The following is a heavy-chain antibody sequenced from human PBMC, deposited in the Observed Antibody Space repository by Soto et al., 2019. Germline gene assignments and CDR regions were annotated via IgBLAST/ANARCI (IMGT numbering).Heavy chain of an antibody. CDR1: GSTFTSYY. CDR2: INPSGGST. V-gene: IGHV1-46*01. D-gene: IGHD3-22*01. J-gene: IGHJ4*02. CDR3: AREMGLRYDSSGYYFKGFDY. Sequence: ASVKVSCKASGSTFTSYYMHWVRQAPGQGLEWMGIINPSGGSTSYAQKFQGRVTMTRDTSTSTVYMELSSLRSEDTAVYYCAREMGLRYDSSGYYFKGFDYWGQGTLVTVSS.